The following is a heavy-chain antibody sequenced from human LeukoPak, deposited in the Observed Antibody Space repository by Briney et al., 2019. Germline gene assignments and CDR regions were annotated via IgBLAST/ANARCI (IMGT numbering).Heavy chain of an antibody. CDR1: GGSISSSSYY. D-gene: IGHD2-2*01. CDR3: ARQRCSSTSCRYYYYYMDV. CDR2: IHYSGNT. V-gene: IGHV4-39*01. J-gene: IGHJ6*03. Sequence: SETLSLTCTVSGGSISSSSYYWGWIRQPPGKGLEWPGRIHYSGNTYYNPSLKSRVTISVDTSKNPFSLKLTSVTAADTAVYYCARQRCSSTSCRYYYYYMDVWGKGTTVTVSS.